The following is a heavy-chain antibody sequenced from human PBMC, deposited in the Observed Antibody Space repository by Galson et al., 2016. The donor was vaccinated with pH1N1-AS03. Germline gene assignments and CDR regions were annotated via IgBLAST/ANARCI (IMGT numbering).Heavy chain of an antibody. CDR1: GFIFGHHA. V-gene: IGHV3-33*06. CDR2: IGYDGGNR. J-gene: IGHJ4*02. D-gene: IGHD4-17*01. CDR3: AKDRDVTTPGGYLDD. Sequence: SLRLSCAASGFIFGHHAIHWVRRAPGKGLEWVAVIGYDGGNRNYAESVKGRFTISRDDSKNTVYLRLSSLTVADTGFYYCAKDRDVTTPGGYLDDWGQGALVTVSS.